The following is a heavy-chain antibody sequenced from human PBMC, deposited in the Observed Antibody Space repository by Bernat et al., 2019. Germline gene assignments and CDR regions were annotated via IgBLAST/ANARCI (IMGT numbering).Heavy chain of an antibody. CDR2: IWFDGSDK. V-gene: IGHV3-33*01. CDR3: ARNPIAAAGGYGMDV. Sequence: QVQLVESGGGVVQPGRSLRLSCAASGFTFSICAMHWVRQAPGMGLQWVAVIWFDGSDKYYADSVKGRFTISRDNSKNTLYLQMNSLRAEDTAVYYCARNPIAAAGGYGMDVWGQGTTVTVSS. J-gene: IGHJ6*02. CDR1: GFTFSICA. D-gene: IGHD6-13*01.